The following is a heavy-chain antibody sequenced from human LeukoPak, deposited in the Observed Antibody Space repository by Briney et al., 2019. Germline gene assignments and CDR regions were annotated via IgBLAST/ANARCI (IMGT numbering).Heavy chain of an antibody. V-gene: IGHV3-74*01. CDR2: INSDVSST. CDR3: ARDRLSDIVVVRTYWFDP. J-gene: IGHJ5*02. Sequence: PGGSLRLSCAASGFTFSSYWMHWVRQAPGKGLVWVSRINSDVSSTSYADSVKGRFTISRDNAKNTLYLQMTSLRAEDTAVYYCARDRLSDIVVVRTYWFDPWGQGTLVTVSS. D-gene: IGHD2-2*01. CDR1: GFTFSSYW.